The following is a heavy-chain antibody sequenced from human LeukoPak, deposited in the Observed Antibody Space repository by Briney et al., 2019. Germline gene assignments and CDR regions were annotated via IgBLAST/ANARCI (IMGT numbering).Heavy chain of an antibody. CDR3: ARGRGYSYGYGYYYYYYMDV. Sequence: SETLSLTCTVSGGSISSYYWSWIRQPPGKGLEWIGYIYYSGYTNYNPSLKSRVTISVDTSKNQFSLKLSSVTAADTAVYYCARGRGYSYGYGYYYYYYMDVWGKGTTVTVSS. CDR1: GGSISSYY. J-gene: IGHJ6*03. D-gene: IGHD5-18*01. CDR2: IYYSGYT. V-gene: IGHV4-59*12.